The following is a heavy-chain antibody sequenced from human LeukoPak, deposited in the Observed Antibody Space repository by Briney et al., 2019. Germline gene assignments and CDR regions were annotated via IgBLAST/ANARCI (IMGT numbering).Heavy chain of an antibody. V-gene: IGHV1-2*02. CDR1: GYTFTGYY. D-gene: IGHD4-17*01. CDR3: SRAEAGGDYSYY. J-gene: IGHJ4*02. CDR2: INPDSGDT. Sequence: ASVKVSCKASGYTFTGYYMHWVRQAPGQGREWMAWINPDSGDTYYAQKFQGRVTMTRDASTSTAYMELSRLASDDTAVYYCSRAEAGGDYSYYWGQGTLLTVSS.